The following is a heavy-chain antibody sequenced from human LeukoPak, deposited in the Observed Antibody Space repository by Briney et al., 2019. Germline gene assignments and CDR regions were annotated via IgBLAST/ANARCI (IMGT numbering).Heavy chain of an antibody. J-gene: IGHJ4*02. CDR2: IIPIFGTA. D-gene: IGHD6-19*01. V-gene: IGHV1-69*05. CDR3: ARGEVAGTHNDY. CDR1: GGTFSSYA. Sequence: SVKVSCKASGGTFSSYAISWVRQAPGQGLEWMGGIIPIFGTANYAQKFQGRVTMTRDTSTSTVYMELSSLRSEDTAVYYCARGEVAGTHNDYWGQGTLVTVSS.